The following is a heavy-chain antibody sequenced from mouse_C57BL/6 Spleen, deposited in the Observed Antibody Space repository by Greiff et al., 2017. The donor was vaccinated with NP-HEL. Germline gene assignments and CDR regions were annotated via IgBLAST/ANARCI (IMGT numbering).Heavy chain of an antibody. V-gene: IGHV1-76*01. CDR1: GYTFTDYY. CDR3: ARGRDSNPFAY. D-gene: IGHD2-5*01. CDR2: IYPGSGNT. J-gene: IGHJ3*01. Sequence: QVHVKQSGAELVRPGASVKLSCKASGYTFTDYYINWVKQRPGQGLEWIARIYPGSGNTYYNEKFKGKATLTAEKSSSTAYMQLSSLTSEDSAVYFCARGRDSNPFAYWGQGTLVTVSA.